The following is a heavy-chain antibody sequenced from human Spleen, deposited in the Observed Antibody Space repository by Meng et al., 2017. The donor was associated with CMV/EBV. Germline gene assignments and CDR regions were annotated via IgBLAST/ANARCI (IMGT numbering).Heavy chain of an antibody. CDR3: AHRRITSLAFDI. Sequence: SGPTLVKPTQTLTLTCTFSGFSLSTSGVGVGWIRQPPGKALEWFALIYWNDDKRYSPSLKSRLTITKDTSKNQVVLTMTNMDPVDTATYYCAHRRITSLAFDIWGQGTMVTVSS. D-gene: IGHD3-3*01. J-gene: IGHJ3*02. CDR1: GFSLSTSGVG. V-gene: IGHV2-5*01. CDR2: IYWNDDK.